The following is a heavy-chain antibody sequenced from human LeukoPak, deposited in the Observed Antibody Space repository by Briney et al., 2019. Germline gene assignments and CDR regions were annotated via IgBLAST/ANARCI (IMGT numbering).Heavy chain of an antibody. Sequence: GGSLRLSCAASGFTFSSYWMHWVRQVPGKGLVWVSRIGTDGSRTTYADYVQGRFTISRDNAKNSLYLQMNSLRDEDTALYYCARTSSAFDIWGQGTMVTVSS. CDR2: IGTDGSRT. CDR1: GFTFSSYW. J-gene: IGHJ3*02. CDR3: ARTSSAFDI. D-gene: IGHD2-2*01. V-gene: IGHV3-74*01.